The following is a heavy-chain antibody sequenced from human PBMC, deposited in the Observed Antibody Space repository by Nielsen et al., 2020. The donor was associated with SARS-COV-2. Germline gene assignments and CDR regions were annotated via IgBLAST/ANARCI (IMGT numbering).Heavy chain of an antibody. CDR2: INSDGSRS. CDR3: VRVRDDGHYYDTGPFDD. Sequence: GGSLRLSCEGSGYTFSDYYMNWVRQAPGKGLMWVARINSDGSRSAYADAVKGRFIMSRDNARDTLSLQMNSLSAEDTAVYYCVRVRDDGHYYDTGPFDDWGQGALVTVSS. J-gene: IGHJ4*02. CDR1: GYTFSDYY. V-gene: IGHV3-74*01. D-gene: IGHD3-22*01.